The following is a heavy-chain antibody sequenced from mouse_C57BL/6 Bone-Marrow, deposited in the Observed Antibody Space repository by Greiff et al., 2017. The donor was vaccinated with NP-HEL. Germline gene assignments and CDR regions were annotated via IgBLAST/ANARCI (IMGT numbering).Heavy chain of an antibody. CDR1: GYTFTDYE. CDR2: IDPETGGT. CDR3: TQLGTWFAY. J-gene: IGHJ3*01. Sequence: QVTLKVSGAELVRPGASVTLSCKASGYTFTDYEMHWVKQTPVHGLEWIGAIDPETGGTAYNQKFKGKAILTADKSSSTAYMELRSLTSEDSAVYYCTQLGTWFAYWGQGTLVTVSA. D-gene: IGHD4-1*02. V-gene: IGHV1-15*01.